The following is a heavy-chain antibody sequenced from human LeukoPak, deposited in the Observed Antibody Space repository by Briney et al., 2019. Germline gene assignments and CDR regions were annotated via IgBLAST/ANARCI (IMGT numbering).Heavy chain of an antibody. Sequence: PGRSLRLSCAASGFTFSGSTIHWVRQPSGTGLEWIGRIRSEANSYATVYTASVKGRFTISRDDSKNTAYLQVNSLKTEDTAVYYCSRHDAWEDDAFDLWGQGTMVTVSS. CDR1: GFTFSGST. CDR3: SRHDAWEDDAFDL. CDR2: IRSEANSYAT. D-gene: IGHD3-16*01. V-gene: IGHV3-73*01. J-gene: IGHJ3*01.